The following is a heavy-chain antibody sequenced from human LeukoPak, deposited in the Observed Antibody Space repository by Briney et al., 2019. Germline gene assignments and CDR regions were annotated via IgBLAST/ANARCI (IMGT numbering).Heavy chain of an antibody. Sequence: SETLSLTCTVSGGSISSYYWSWIRQPAGKGLEWIGRIYSSGSTNYNPSLKSRVTISVDRSKNQFSLKQSSVTAADTAVYYCARGGDDFWSGYSNWFDPWGQGTLVTVSS. J-gene: IGHJ5*02. D-gene: IGHD3-3*01. CDR3: ARGGDDFWSGYSNWFDP. CDR1: GGSISSYY. CDR2: IYSSGST. V-gene: IGHV4-4*07.